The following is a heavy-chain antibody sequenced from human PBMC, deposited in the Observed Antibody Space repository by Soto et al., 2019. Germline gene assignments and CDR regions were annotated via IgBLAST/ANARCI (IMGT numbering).Heavy chain of an antibody. CDR2: IRGSGDST. D-gene: IGHD1-26*01. V-gene: IGHV3-23*01. CDR1: GFNFNKYA. J-gene: IGHJ3*02. CDR3: ASRGALDI. Sequence: EVQLLESGGGLVQPGGSLRLSCAASGFNFNKYAMNWVRQAPGKGLEWVSSIRGSGDSTYYADSVKGRFTISRDNSKNTQYLEMNSLRAEDTAVYYCASRGALDIWGQGTMVTVSS.